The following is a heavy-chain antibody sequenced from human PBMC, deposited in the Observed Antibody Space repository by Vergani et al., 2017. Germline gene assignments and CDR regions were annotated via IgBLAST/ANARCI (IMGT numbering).Heavy chain of an antibody. Sequence: EVQLVQSGAEVKKPGESPKISCQISGYSFTNYWIGWVRQMPGKGLEWMGIIPPADSDTRYSPSFQGQVTISVDKSISTAYLQRSSLRASDSAMYYCARLYGRDSSGSKYFDYWGQGTLVTVSS. CDR1: GYSFTNYW. D-gene: IGHD3-22*01. V-gene: IGHV5-51*01. J-gene: IGHJ4*02. CDR3: ARLYGRDSSGSKYFDY. CDR2: IPPADSDT.